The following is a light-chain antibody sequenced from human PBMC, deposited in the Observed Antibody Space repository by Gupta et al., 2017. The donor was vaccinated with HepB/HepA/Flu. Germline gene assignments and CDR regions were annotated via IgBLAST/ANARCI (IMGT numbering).Light chain of an antibody. CDR3: QHYGSSSWT. CDR1: QTISSTY. CDR2: CAS. V-gene: IGKV3-20*01. J-gene: IGKJ1*01. Sequence: EIVVTQSPATLPLSPGERATRSCRASQTISSTYLAWYQQKPGQAPRLLIYCASNRATGIPDRFSGSGSGTDFTLTISRLEPEDFAVYYCQHYGSSSWTFGQGTEVEIK.